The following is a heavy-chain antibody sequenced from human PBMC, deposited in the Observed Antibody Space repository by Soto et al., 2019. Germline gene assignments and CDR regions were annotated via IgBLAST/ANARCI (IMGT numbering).Heavy chain of an antibody. Sequence: PSETLSLTCTVYGGSFSGYYWSWIRQPPGKGLKWIGEINHSGSTNYNPSLKSRVTISVDTSKNQFSLKLSSVTAADTAVYYCARIPRLYGSGSYYRRTFDYWGQGTLVTVSS. CDR2: INHSGST. CDR3: ARIPRLYGSGSYYRRTFDY. CDR1: GGSFSGYY. V-gene: IGHV4-34*01. D-gene: IGHD3-10*01. J-gene: IGHJ4*02.